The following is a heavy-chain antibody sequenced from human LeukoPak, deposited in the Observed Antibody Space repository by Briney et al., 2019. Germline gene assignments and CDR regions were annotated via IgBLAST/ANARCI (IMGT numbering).Heavy chain of an antibody. V-gene: IGHV1-2*02. CDR3: AREARRGYSYGTPHY. CDR1: GYTFTGYY. Sequence: ASVKVSCKASGYTFTGYYMHWVRQAPGQGLEWMGWINPNSGGTNYAQKFQGRVTMTRDTSISTAYMELSRLRSDDTAVYYCAREARRGYSYGTPHYWGQGTLVTVSS. J-gene: IGHJ4*02. CDR2: INPNSGGT. D-gene: IGHD5-18*01.